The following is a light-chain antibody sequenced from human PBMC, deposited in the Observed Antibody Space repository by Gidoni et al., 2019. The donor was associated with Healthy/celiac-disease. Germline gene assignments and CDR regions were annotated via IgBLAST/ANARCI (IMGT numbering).Light chain of an antibody. CDR2: QDS. CDR1: KLGDKY. CDR3: QAWDQGV. Sequence: SYELTQPPSVSVSPGQTASITCSGDKLGDKYACWYQQKPGQSPVLVIYQDSKRPSGIPERFSGSNSGNTATLTISGTQAMDEADYYCQAWDQGVFGGGTKLTVL. J-gene: IGLJ2*01. V-gene: IGLV3-1*01.